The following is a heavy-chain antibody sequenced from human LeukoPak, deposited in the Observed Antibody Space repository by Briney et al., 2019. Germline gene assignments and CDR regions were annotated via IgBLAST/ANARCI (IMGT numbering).Heavy chain of an antibody. CDR3: ARDGGIDCSSTSCYTSNRFDY. J-gene: IGHJ4*02. V-gene: IGHV3-30*02. CDR2: IRYDGSNK. Sequence: PGGSLRLSCAASGFTFSSYGMHWVRQAPGKGLEWVAFIRYDGSNKYYADSVKGRFTISRDNAKNSLYLQMNSLRAEDTAVYYCARDGGIDCSSTSCYTSNRFDYWGQGTLVTVSS. D-gene: IGHD2-2*02. CDR1: GFTFSSYG.